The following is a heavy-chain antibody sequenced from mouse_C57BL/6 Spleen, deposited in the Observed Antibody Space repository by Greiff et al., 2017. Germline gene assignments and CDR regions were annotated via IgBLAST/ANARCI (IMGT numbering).Heavy chain of an antibody. J-gene: IGHJ4*01. D-gene: IGHD1-1*01. CDR1: GFNIKDYY. V-gene: IGHV14-1*01. Sequence: EVQLVESGAELVRPGASVKLSCTASGFNIKDYYMHWVKQRPEQGLEWIGRIDPEDGDTEYAPKFQGKATMTADTSSNTAYLQLSSLTSEDTAVYYCTTSGIITTVVANYAMDYWGQGTSVTVSS. CDR2: IDPEDGDT. CDR3: TTSGIITTVVANYAMDY.